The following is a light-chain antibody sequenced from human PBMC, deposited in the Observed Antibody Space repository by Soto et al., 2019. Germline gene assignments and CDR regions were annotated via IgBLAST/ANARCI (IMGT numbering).Light chain of an antibody. CDR2: EVN. CDR1: SSDVGGFNY. Sequence: QSALTQPASVSGSPGQSITIFCIGTSSDVGGFNYVSWFQHYPGKAPKLMIYEVNNRPSGVSNRFSGSKSGNTASLTISGLQAEDEADYYCAAWDDNLNGLVFGGGTKLTVL. CDR3: AAWDDNLNGLV. V-gene: IGLV2-14*01. J-gene: IGLJ2*01.